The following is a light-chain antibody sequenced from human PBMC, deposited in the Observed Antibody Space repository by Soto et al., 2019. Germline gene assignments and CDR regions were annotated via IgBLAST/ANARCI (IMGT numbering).Light chain of an antibody. Sequence: DIQMTQSPSSLSASVVDTVTITCRARQGISNYLAWYQQKPGQVPNLLIYAASTLQSGVPSRFSGSGSGTDFTLTISSLRHEDVATYYCQKYNNAPRTFGQGTKVEI. CDR3: QKYNNAPRT. J-gene: IGKJ1*01. V-gene: IGKV1-27*01. CDR2: AAS. CDR1: QGISNY.